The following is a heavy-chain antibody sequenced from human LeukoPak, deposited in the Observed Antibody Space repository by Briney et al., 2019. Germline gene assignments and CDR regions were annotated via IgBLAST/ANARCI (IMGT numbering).Heavy chain of an antibody. V-gene: IGHV3-74*01. Sequence: GGSLRLSCVGSGFTFSSYWMHWVRQAPGKGLAWVSYINNDASFTRSADSVKGRFTISRDNAKNTLYLQMNNLRAEDTGVYFCARDPHYANYYYYMDVWGKGTTVTVS. CDR2: INNDASFT. J-gene: IGHJ6*03. CDR1: GFTFSSYW. CDR3: ARDPHYANYYYYMDV. D-gene: IGHD4-17*01.